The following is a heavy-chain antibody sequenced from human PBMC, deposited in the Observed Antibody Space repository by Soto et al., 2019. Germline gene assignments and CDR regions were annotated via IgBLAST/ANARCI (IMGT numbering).Heavy chain of an antibody. CDR1: GVTFTSSA. V-gene: IGHV1-18*01. CDR2: ISAYNGNT. Sequence: ASVKLSCKASGVTFTSSAMRWVRQAPGQGLERMGWISAYNGNTNYAQKLQGRVTMTTDTSTSTAYMELRSLRSDDTAVYYCARLFYYYYYMDVWGKGTTVTVSS. J-gene: IGHJ6*03. CDR3: ARLFYYYYYMDV.